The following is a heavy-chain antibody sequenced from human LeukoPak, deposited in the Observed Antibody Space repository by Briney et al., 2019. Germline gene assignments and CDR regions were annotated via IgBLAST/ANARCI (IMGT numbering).Heavy chain of an antibody. J-gene: IGHJ4*02. D-gene: IGHD3-10*01. V-gene: IGHV3-23*01. CDR1: GFTFSSYA. Sequence: SGGSLRLSCAASGFTFSSYAMSWVRQAPGKGLEWVSAISGSGGSTYYADSVKGRFAISRDNSKNTLYLQMNSLRAEDTAVHYCAKDTAYYYGSGSFYFDYWGQGTLVTVSS. CDR3: AKDTAYYYGSGSFYFDY. CDR2: ISGSGGST.